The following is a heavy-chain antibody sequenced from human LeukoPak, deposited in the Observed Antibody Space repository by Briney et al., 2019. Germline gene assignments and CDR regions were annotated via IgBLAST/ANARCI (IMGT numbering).Heavy chain of an antibody. Sequence: GGSLRLSCAASGFTLSSYWMHWVRQAPGKGLEWVSVIYSGGSTYYADSVKGRFTISRDNSKNTLYLQMNSLRAEDTAVYYCARDSGVSSADAFDIWGQGTMVTVSS. CDR1: GFTLSSYW. D-gene: IGHD3-22*01. CDR2: IYSGGST. V-gene: IGHV3-66*01. CDR3: ARDSGVSSADAFDI. J-gene: IGHJ3*02.